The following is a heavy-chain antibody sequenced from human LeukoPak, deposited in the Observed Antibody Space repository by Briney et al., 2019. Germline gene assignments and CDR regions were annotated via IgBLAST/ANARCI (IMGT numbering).Heavy chain of an antibody. J-gene: IGHJ4*02. Sequence: SGGSLRLSCAASGFTFSSYNMNWVRQVPGKGLVWVSRINSDGSSTTYADSVKGRFTISRDNAKNTLYLQMNSLRAEDTAVYYCARRGAVAGTFDYWGQGTLVTVSS. CDR3: ARRGAVAGTFDY. D-gene: IGHD6-19*01. CDR2: INSDGSST. CDR1: GFTFSSYN. V-gene: IGHV3-74*01.